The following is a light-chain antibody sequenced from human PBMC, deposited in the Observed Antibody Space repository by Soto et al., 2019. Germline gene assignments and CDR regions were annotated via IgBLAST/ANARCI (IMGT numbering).Light chain of an antibody. CDR1: NIEIKS. J-gene: IGLJ1*01. Sequence: SYELTQPPSVSVAPGQTARITCGGNNIEIKSVHWYQQKPGQAPVLVVYDDGDRTTGIPERFSGSKSGNMATLTISRVEAGDEADYYCQVWDRTSERYVFATGTKVTVL. V-gene: IGLV3-21*02. CDR3: QVWDRTSERYV. CDR2: DDG.